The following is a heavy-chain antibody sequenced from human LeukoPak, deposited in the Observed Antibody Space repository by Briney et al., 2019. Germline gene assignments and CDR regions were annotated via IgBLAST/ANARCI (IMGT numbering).Heavy chain of an antibody. D-gene: IGHD3-10*01. V-gene: IGHV3-66*01. J-gene: IGHJ3*02. CDR1: GFTVSSNY. CDR2: IYSGGST. CDR3: ARGKYYGSDFDAFDI. Sequence: PGGSLRLSCAASGFTVSSNYMSWVRQAPGKGLEWVSVIYSGGSTYYADSVKGRFTISRDNSKNTLYLQMNSLRAEDTAVYYCARGKYYGSDFDAFDIWGQGTMVTVSS.